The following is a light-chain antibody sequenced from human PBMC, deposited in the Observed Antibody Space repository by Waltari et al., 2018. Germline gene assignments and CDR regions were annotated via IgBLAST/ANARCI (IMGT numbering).Light chain of an antibody. Sequence: QTVVPQEPSFSVSPGGTVTLPCGLSSASVSTNYYPSWYQQTPGQAPRTLIYSTNTRASGVPDRFSGSILGNKAALTITGAQAEDESDYYCVLYVGSGIRVFGGGTKLTVL. J-gene: IGLJ3*02. CDR1: SASVSTNYY. V-gene: IGLV8-61*01. CDR3: VLYVGSGIRV. CDR2: STN.